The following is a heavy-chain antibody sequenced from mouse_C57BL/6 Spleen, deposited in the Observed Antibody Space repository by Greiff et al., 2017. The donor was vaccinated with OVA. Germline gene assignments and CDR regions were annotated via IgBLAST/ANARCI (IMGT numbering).Heavy chain of an antibody. Sequence: EVKLMESGPGLVKPSQSLSLTCSVTGYSITSGYYWNWIRQFPGNKLEWMGYISYDGSNNYNPSLKNRISITRDTSKNQFFLKLNSVTTEDTATYYCARGEILGFWYFDVWGTGTTVTVSS. V-gene: IGHV3-6*01. J-gene: IGHJ1*03. CDR1: GYSITSGYY. CDR3: ARGEILGFWYFDV. CDR2: ISYDGSN.